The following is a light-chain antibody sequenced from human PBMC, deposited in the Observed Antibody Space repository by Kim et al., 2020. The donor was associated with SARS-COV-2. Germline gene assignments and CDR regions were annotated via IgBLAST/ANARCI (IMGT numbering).Light chain of an antibody. CDR1: SLRSYY. J-gene: IGLJ2*01. V-gene: IGLV3-19*01. CDR3: NTRDSSGNHVV. Sequence: SSELTQDPAVSVALGQTVRITCQGDSLRSYYASWYQHKPGQAPVLVIYVKNNRPSGIPGRFAGSSSGNTASLTITGAQAADEEDYYCNTRDSSGNHVVFGGGTKLTVL. CDR2: VKN.